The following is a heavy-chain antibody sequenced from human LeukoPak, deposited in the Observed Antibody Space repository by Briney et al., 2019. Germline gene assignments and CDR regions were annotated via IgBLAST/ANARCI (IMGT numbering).Heavy chain of an antibody. D-gene: IGHD6-13*01. CDR1: GGSISSGDYY. Sequence: PSETLSLTCTVSGGSISSGDYYWSWIRQPPGKGLEWIGYIYYSGSTYYNPSLKSRVTISVDTSKNQFSLKLSSVTAADTAVYYCASGGIAAAGIFDYWGQGTLVTVSS. CDR2: IYYSGST. J-gene: IGHJ4*02. CDR3: ASGGIAAAGIFDY. V-gene: IGHV4-30-4*01.